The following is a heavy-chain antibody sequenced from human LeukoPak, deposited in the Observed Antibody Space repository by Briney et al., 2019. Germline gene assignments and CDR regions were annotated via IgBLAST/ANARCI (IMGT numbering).Heavy chain of an antibody. V-gene: IGHV3-7*01. J-gene: IGHJ5*02. D-gene: IGHD3-16*01. Sequence: GGSLRLSCAASGFIFTSNRMNWVRQAPGKGLEWVANIKHDGSEQIYVDSVKGRFTISRDNAKDSVYLQMNSLRAEDTAVYYCTRGLGEHGGVSDRWGQETLVIVS. CDR1: GFIFTSNR. CDR2: IKHDGSEQ. CDR3: TRGLGEHGGVSDR.